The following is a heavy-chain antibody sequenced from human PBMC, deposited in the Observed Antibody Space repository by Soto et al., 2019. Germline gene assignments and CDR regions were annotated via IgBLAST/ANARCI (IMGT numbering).Heavy chain of an antibody. Sequence: GGSLRLSCAASGFTFSSYAMHWVRQAPGEGLEWVAVISFHGTNKNYADSVKGRFTISRDNSNTTVFLEMNSLRPEDTAMYYCARDGRAYSGQDSLDFWGQGTPVTVSS. J-gene: IGHJ4*02. CDR1: GFTFSSYA. CDR3: ARDGRAYSGQDSLDF. CDR2: ISFHGTNK. D-gene: IGHD5-12*01. V-gene: IGHV3-30-3*01.